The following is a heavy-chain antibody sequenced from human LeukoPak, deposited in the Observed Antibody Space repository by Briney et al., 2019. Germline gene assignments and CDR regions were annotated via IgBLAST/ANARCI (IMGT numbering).Heavy chain of an antibody. CDR1: GFTFSSYS. Sequence: PGGSLRLSCAASGFTFSSYSMNWVRQAPGKGLEWVSSISSSSSYIYYADSVKGRFTISRDNAKNSLYLQMNSLRAEDTAVYYCAKDLYCSSTSCSSQGDYWGQGTLVTVSS. D-gene: IGHD2-2*01. CDR3: AKDLYCSSTSCSSQGDY. J-gene: IGHJ4*02. CDR2: ISSSSSYI. V-gene: IGHV3-21*01.